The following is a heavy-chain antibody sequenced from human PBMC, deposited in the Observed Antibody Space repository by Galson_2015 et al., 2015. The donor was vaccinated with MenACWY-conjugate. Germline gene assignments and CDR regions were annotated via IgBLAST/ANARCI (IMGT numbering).Heavy chain of an antibody. CDR1: GFTFAASA. CDR3: ARAISIFGVSIRYLDH. D-gene: IGHD3-3*01. V-gene: IGHV3-49*04. Sequence: SLRLSCAASGFTFAASAMTWVRQAPGEGLEWVGVIRRAAAGGTMGCAASVRGSSRVSRDASTDIVSLVIDSLTSEDAAIYYCARAISIFGVSIRYLDHWGQGTLVTVSS. J-gene: IGHJ4*02. CDR2: IRRAAAGGTM.